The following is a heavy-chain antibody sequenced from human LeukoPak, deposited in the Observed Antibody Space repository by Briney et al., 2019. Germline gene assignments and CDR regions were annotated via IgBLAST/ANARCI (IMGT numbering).Heavy chain of an antibody. D-gene: IGHD3-3*01. CDR2: IYSGGST. Sequence: GGSLRLSCAASGFTVSSNYMSWVRQAPGKGLEWVSVIYSGGSTYYADSVKGRFTISRDNSKNTLYLQMNSLRAEDTAVYYCARHVGGRFLEKLYYYYYYMDVWSKGTTVTVSS. J-gene: IGHJ6*03. V-gene: IGHV3-53*01. CDR3: ARHVGGRFLEKLYYYYYYMDV. CDR1: GFTVSSNY.